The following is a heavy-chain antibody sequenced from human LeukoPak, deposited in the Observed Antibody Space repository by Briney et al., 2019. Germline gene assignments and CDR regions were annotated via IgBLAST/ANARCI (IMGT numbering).Heavy chain of an antibody. CDR2: ISGSGGST. D-gene: IGHD6-19*01. Sequence: PGGSLRLSCAASGFTFSSYAMSWVRQAPGKGLEWVSAISGSGGSTYYADSVKGRFTISRDNAKNSLYLQMNSLRAEDTAVYYCARLYSSGWYEYFQHWGQGTLVTVSS. CDR1: GFTFSSYA. V-gene: IGHV3-23*01. CDR3: ARLYSSGWYEYFQH. J-gene: IGHJ1*01.